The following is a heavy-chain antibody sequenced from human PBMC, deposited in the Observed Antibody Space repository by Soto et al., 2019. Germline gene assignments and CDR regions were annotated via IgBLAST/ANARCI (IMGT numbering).Heavy chain of an antibody. Sequence: QVQLQESGPGLVKPSQTLSLTCTVSGGSISSGGYYWSWIRQHPGKGLEWIGYIYYSGSTYSNASLKSRVTSSVDTSKNQSSLKLSSVTAADTAVYYCARDSSGYYRYFDLWGRGTLVTVSS. CDR1: GGSISSGGYY. V-gene: IGHV4-31*03. D-gene: IGHD3-22*01. CDR2: IYYSGST. J-gene: IGHJ2*01. CDR3: ARDSSGYYRYFDL.